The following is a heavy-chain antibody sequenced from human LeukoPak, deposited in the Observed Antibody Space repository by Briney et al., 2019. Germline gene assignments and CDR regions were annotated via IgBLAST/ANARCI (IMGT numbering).Heavy chain of an antibody. Sequence: PSETLSLTCTVSGGSISSSSYYWGWIRQPPGKGLEWIGSVSYSGNTYYNPSLKSQVTISVDTSKSQFSLYMDSVTAADTAVYYCARDWNRYAYWGQGTLVTVSS. J-gene: IGHJ4*02. D-gene: IGHD1-1*01. CDR2: VSYSGNT. CDR1: GGSISSSSYY. V-gene: IGHV4-39*07. CDR3: ARDWNRYAY.